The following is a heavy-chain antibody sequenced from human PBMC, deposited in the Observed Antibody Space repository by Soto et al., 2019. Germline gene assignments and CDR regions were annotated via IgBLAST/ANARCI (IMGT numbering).Heavy chain of an antibody. V-gene: IGHV1-69*13. Sequence: ASVKVSCKASGDTFSNNAFSWVRQAPGQGLELMGGIIPMFGTSNYAQGLQGRVTITADELTSTAYMELSSLRSEDTAVYYCARVALSGSMLGGVDLWGQGTLVTVSS. D-gene: IGHD1-26*01. J-gene: IGHJ5*02. CDR2: IIPMFGTS. CDR3: ARVALSGSMLGGVDL. CDR1: GDTFSNNA.